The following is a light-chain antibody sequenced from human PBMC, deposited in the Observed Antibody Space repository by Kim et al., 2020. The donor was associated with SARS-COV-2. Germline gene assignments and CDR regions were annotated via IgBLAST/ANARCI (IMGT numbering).Light chain of an antibody. V-gene: IGLV3-1*01. CDR3: QAWDSSTVV. CDR2: QDS. CDR1: KLGDKY. Sequence: SVSPEQTASITCCGDKLGDKYACWYQQKPGQSPVLVIYQDSKRPSGIPERFSGSNSGNTATLTISGTQAMDEADYYCQAWDSSTVVFGGGTQLTVL. J-gene: IGLJ2*01.